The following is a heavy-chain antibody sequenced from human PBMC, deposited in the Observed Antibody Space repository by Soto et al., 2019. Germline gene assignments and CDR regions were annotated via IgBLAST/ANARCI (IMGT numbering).Heavy chain of an antibody. CDR3: ARGTHIEARPKPYGMDV. V-gene: IGHV3-30-3*01. D-gene: IGHD6-6*01. CDR1: GFTFSSYA. CDR2: ISYDGSNK. Sequence: GGSLRLSCAASGFTFSSYAMHWVRQAPGKGLEWVAVISYDGSNKYYADSVKGRFTISRDNSKNTLYLQMNSLRAADTAVYYCARGTHIEARPKPYGMDVWGQGTTVTVSS. J-gene: IGHJ6*02.